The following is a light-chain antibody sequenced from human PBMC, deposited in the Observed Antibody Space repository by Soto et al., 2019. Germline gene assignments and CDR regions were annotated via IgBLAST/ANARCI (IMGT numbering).Light chain of an antibody. CDR1: QSVSSY. J-gene: IGKJ4*01. V-gene: IGKV3-20*01. CDR3: QEYGSCSLI. CDR2: DTS. Sequence: EIVLTQSPGTLSLSVGERVTLSCRASQSVSSYLAWYQQTPGQAPRLLIYDTSNRATGTPDRFSGSGSGIDFTLIISRLAHEDFTVYYCQEYGSCSLIFGGGTTVEIK.